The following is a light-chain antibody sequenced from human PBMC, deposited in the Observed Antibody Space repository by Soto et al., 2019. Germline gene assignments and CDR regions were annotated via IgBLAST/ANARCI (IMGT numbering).Light chain of an antibody. Sequence: DIQMTQSPSSLAASVGDRVTSTCRASQSIAGYLSWYQQRPGKAPKFLIYSTSNLQRGVPSRFSGSGSGTDFSLTINGLQPEDFATYFCQQSFSVPITFGQGTRLEIK. CDR2: STS. CDR3: QQSFSVPIT. CDR1: QSIAGY. V-gene: IGKV1-39*01. J-gene: IGKJ5*01.